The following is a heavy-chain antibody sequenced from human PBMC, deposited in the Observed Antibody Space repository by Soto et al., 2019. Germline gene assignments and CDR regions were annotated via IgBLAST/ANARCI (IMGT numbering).Heavy chain of an antibody. V-gene: IGHV4-59*01. CDR1: GGSITSYY. Sequence: QVQLQESGPRLVKPSETLSLTCTVSGGSITSYYWNWIRQPPGKGLQWIGYIYSSGSTMYNPSLKSRVTMSVDTSKNQFPLKLNSVTAADTAVYYCARDLGGWYWFDPWGQGTLVTVSS. J-gene: IGHJ5*02. D-gene: IGHD6-19*01. CDR2: IYSSGST. CDR3: ARDLGGWYWFDP.